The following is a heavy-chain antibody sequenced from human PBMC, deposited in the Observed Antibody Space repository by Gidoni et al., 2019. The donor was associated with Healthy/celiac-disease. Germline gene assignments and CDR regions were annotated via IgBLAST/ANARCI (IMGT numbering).Heavy chain of an antibody. V-gene: IGHV3-66*01. CDR2: IYSGGST. D-gene: IGHD3-3*01. CDR1: GFTVSSNY. CDR3: ASYITIFGVVKGVY. J-gene: IGHJ4*02. Sequence: EVQLVESGGGSVKPGGSLRLSCAASGFTVSSNYMSWVRQAPGKGLEWVSVIYSGGSTYYADSVKGRFTISRDNSKNTLYLQMNSLRAEDTAVYYCASYITIFGVVKGVYWGQGTLVTVSS.